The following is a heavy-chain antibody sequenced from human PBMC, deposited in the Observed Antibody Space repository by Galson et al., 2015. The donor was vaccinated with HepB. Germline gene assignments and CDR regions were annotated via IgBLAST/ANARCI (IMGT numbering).Heavy chain of an antibody. J-gene: IGHJ3*02. D-gene: IGHD4-17*01. V-gene: IGHV3-30*18. Sequence: SLRLSCAASGFTFRSYGMHWVRQAPGKGLECVAVISYDGNNKYYADSVKGRFTISRDNSKNTLYLQMNSLRAEDTAVYNCAKDVHYADYGLGWAFDIWGQGTMVTVSS. CDR1: GFTFRSYG. CDR3: AKDVHYADYGLGWAFDI. CDR2: ISYDGNNK.